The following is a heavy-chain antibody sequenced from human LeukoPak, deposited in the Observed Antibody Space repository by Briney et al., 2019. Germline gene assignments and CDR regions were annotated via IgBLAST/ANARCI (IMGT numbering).Heavy chain of an antibody. CDR3: ARDSPITMVRGVYYYYMDV. D-gene: IGHD3-10*01. CDR1: GDTFRSYG. V-gene: IGHV1-18*01. Sequence: ASVKVSCKASGDTFRSYGISWVRQAPGQGLVWMGCISAYNGNIIYAQKLQGRVTMTTVTYTSTAYMELSRLRSDDTAVYYCARDSPITMVRGVYYYYMDVWGKGTTVTVSS. CDR2: ISAYNGNI. J-gene: IGHJ6*03.